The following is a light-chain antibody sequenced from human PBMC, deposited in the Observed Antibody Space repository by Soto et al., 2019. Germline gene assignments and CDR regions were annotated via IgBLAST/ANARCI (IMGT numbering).Light chain of an antibody. CDR2: GDN. CDR1: GSSIGTNT. J-gene: IGLJ2*01. V-gene: IGLV1-44*01. Sequence: QSVLTQPASVSGTPGQRVTISCSGSGSSIGTNTVNWYRQLPGTAPKLLIYGDNQRPSGVPDRFSGSKSGTSASLAISGLQSEDEADYYCAAWDGSLNNVLFGGGTKLTVL. CDR3: AAWDGSLNNVL.